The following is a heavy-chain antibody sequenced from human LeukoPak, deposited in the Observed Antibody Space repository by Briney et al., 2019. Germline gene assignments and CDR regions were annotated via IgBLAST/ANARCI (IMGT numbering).Heavy chain of an antibody. CDR3: ARHVSTIFGVASYYYYGMDV. CDR2: INHSGST. D-gene: IGHD3-3*01. V-gene: IGHV4-34*01. J-gene: IGHJ6*02. Sequence: PSETLSLTCAVYGGSFSGYYWSWIRQPPGKGLEWIGEINHSGSTNYNPSLKSRVTISVDTSKNQFSLKLSSVTAADTAVYYCARHVSTIFGVASYYYYGMDVWGQGTTVTVSS. CDR1: GGSFSGYY.